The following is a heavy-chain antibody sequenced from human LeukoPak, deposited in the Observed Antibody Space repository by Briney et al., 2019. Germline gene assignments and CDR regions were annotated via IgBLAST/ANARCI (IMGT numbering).Heavy chain of an antibody. V-gene: IGHV3-73*01. CDR3: TRWYCSGGSCDSFPFDI. CDR1: GFTFSGSA. J-gene: IGHJ3*02. CDR2: IRSKANSYAT. Sequence: GGSLRLSCAASGFTFSGSAMHWVRQASGKGLEWVGRIRSKANSYATAYAASVKGRFTISRVDSKNTAYLQMNSLKIEDTAVYYCTRWYCSGGSCDSFPFDIWGQGTMVTVSS. D-gene: IGHD2-15*01.